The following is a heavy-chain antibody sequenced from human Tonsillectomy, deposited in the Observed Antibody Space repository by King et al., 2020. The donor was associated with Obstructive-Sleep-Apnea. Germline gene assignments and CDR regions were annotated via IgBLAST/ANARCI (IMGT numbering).Heavy chain of an antibody. J-gene: IGHJ3*02. D-gene: IGHD3-10*01. CDR2: IYHSGST. Sequence: VQLQESGPGLVKPSETLSLTCTVSGYSISSGYYWGWIRQPPGKGLEWIGSIYHSGSTYYNPSLKSRVTISVDTSKNQVSLKLSSVTAADTAVYYCANKGNVLLWFGESPHDAFDIWGQGTMVTVSS. CDR1: GYSISSGYY. CDR3: ANKGNVLLWFGESPHDAFDI. V-gene: IGHV4-38-2*02.